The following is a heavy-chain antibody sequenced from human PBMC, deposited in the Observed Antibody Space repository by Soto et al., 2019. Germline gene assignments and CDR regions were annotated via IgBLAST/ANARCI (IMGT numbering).Heavy chain of an antibody. CDR2: INPSRGSA. CDR3: VRAPTFFDI. V-gene: IGHV1-46*01. Sequence: HVQLVQSGAEVKRPGASVKVSCKASGFPFTSFFIHWVRQAPGQGLEWMGVINPSRGSANYAQKFQGRLTLTRDTSSSTVYMDLSSLKSEDTALYYCVRAPTFFDIWGQGTLVTVSS. J-gene: IGHJ4*02. CDR1: GFPFTSFF.